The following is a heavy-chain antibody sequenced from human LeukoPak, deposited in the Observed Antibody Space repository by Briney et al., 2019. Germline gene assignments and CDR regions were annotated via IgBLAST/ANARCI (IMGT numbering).Heavy chain of an antibody. CDR3: AKTHYDSSGYLDY. CDR2: ISGSGGST. D-gene: IGHD3-22*01. CDR1: GFTFSSYA. V-gene: IGHV3-23*01. J-gene: IGHJ4*02. Sequence: GGSLRLSCAASGFTFSSYAMSWVHQAPGKGLEWVSAISGSGGSTYYADSVKGRFTISRDNSKNTLYLQMNSLRAEDTAVYYCAKTHYDSSGYLDYWGQGTLVTVSS.